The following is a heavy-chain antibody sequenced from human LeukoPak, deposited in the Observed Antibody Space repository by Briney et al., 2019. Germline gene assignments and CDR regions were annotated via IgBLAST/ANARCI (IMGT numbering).Heavy chain of an antibody. CDR1: GGTFSSYA. J-gene: IGHJ6*02. Sequence: ASVKVSCKASGGTFSSYAISWVRQAPGQGLEWMGRIIPILGIANYAQKFHGRVTITADKSTSTAYMELSSLRSEDTAVYYCARVGRGDGYNYDYYYGMDVWGQGTTVTVS. V-gene: IGHV1-69*04. D-gene: IGHD5-24*01. CDR2: IIPILGIA. CDR3: ARVGRGDGYNYDYYYGMDV.